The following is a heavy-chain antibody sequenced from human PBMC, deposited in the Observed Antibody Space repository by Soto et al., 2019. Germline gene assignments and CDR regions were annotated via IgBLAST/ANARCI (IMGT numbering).Heavy chain of an antibody. CDR1: GGSISSYY. CDR3: ARGGLTVTTPGDYYYYMDV. J-gene: IGHJ6*03. V-gene: IGHV4-59*01. Sequence: SETLSLTCTVSGGSISSYYWSWIRQPPGKGLGWIGYIYYSGSTNYNPSLKSRVTISVDTSKNQFSLKLSSVTAADTAVYYCARGGLTVTTPGDYYYYMDVWGKGTTVTVSS. D-gene: IGHD4-4*01. CDR2: IYYSGST.